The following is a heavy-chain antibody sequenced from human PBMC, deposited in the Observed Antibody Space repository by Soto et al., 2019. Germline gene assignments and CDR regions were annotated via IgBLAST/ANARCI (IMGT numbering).Heavy chain of an antibody. D-gene: IGHD3-10*01. CDR3: ARHKIEDRGAFDI. CDR2: IYYSGST. J-gene: IGHJ3*02. CDR1: GGSISSYY. V-gene: IGHV4-59*08. Sequence: SETQSLTCTVSGGSISSYYGSWIRQPPGKGLEWIGYIYYSGSTNYNPSLKSRVTISVDTSKNQFSLKLSSVTAADTAVYYCARHKIEDRGAFDIWGQGTMVTVSS.